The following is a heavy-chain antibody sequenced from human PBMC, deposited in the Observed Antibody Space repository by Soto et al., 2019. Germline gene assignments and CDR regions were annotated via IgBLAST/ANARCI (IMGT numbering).Heavy chain of an antibody. V-gene: IGHV3-21*01. CDR1: GFTFSTYA. CDR3: ARDSDSSGYYFYYGMDV. J-gene: IGHJ6*02. D-gene: IGHD3-22*01. CDR2: ISSNGDYI. Sequence: GGSLRLSCVDSGFTFSTYAMNWVRQAPGKGLEWVSSISSNGDYIYYIDSVRGRFTISRDNALNSLYLQMNSLRAEDTAVYYCARDSDSSGYYFYYGMDVWGQGTTVTVSS.